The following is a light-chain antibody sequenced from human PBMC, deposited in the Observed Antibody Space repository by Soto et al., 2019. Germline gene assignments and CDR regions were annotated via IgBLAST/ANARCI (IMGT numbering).Light chain of an antibody. Sequence: QSVLTQPASVSGSPGQSITISCTGASSDVGGFDHASWYQQHPGKVPRLLIYDVSSRPSGVSDRFSGSKSGNTASLTISGLQAEDEADYYCNSFTTTNTYVFGTGTKVTVL. V-gene: IGLV2-14*03. CDR2: DVS. J-gene: IGLJ1*01. CDR3: NSFTTTNTYV. CDR1: SSDVGGFDH.